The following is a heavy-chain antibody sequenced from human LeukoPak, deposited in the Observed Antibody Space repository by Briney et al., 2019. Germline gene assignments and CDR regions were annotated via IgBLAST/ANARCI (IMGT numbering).Heavy chain of an antibody. J-gene: IGHJ4*02. CDR2: INSDGSWT. CDR3: VSFYETY. V-gene: IGHV3-74*01. D-gene: IGHD2-2*01. CDR1: GFTFSSYA. Sequence: GRSLRLSCAASGFTFSSYAMHWVRQAPGKGLVWVSHINSDGSWTSYADSVKGRFTIPKDNAKNTVYLQMNNLRAEDTAVYYCVSFYETYWGRGTLVTVSS.